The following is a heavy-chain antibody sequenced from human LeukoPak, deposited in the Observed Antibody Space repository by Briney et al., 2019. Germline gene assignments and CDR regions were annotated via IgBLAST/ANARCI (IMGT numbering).Heavy chain of an antibody. J-gene: IGHJ5*02. D-gene: IGHD6-13*01. CDR2: IYYSGST. CDR1: GGSISTYF. V-gene: IGHV4-59*12. Sequence: SETLSLTCTVSGGSISTYFWSWIRQPPGKGLEWIGYIYYSGSTNYNPSLKSRVTISLDTSKNQFSLKLSSVTAADTAVYYCARVAYSSSWPNWFDPWGQGTLVTVSS. CDR3: ARVAYSSSWPNWFDP.